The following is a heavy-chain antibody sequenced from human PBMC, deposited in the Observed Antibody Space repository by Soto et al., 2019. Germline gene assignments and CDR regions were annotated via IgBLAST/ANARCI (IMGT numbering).Heavy chain of an antibody. V-gene: IGHV3-48*02. Sequence: PGGSLRLSCVVSGVSFRIYSMNWVRQAPGKGLEWISYISSDSGTIYYADSLKGRFTISRDNGKNSLYLQMNSLTDEDTAVYYCARGRLWSFDFWGQGTLVTVSS. CDR3: ARGRLWSFDF. D-gene: IGHD3-10*01. J-gene: IGHJ4*02. CDR2: ISSDSGTI. CDR1: GVSFRIYS.